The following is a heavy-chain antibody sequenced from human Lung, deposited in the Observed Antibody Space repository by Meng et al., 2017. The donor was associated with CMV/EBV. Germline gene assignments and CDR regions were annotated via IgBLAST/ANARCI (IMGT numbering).Heavy chain of an antibody. CDR3: ARARRNWRGVVFGDGLDV. CDR1: GFSFDDFV. J-gene: IGHJ6*02. D-gene: IGHD3-16*01. CDR2: LTWNGATT. Sequence: SXIASGFSFDDFVMSWVRQVPGKGLEWVSGLTWNGATTGYSESVKCRFTISRDNAKNSLYLQMNSRRVEDTALYYCARARRNWRGVVFGDGLDVWGHGTXVTVSS. V-gene: IGHV3-20*04.